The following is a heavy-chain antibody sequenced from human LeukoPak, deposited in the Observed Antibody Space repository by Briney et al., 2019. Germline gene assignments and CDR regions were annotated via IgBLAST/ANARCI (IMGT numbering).Heavy chain of an antibody. CDR1: GYSFTSYW. CDR3: ARHGRYCSSTSCYTMYYFDY. J-gene: IGHJ4*02. D-gene: IGHD2-2*02. Sequence: GESLKISCKGSGYSFTSYWIGWVRQMPGKGLECMGIIYPGDTDTRYSPSFQGQVTISADKSISTAYLQWSSLKASDTAMYYCARHGRYCSSTSCYTMYYFDYWGQGTLVTVSS. CDR2: IYPGDTDT. V-gene: IGHV5-51*01.